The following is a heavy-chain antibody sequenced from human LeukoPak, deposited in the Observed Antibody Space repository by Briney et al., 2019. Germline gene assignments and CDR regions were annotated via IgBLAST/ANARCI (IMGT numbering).Heavy chain of an antibody. J-gene: IGHJ4*02. V-gene: IGHV4-4*07. CDR3: ASHGGREGWDYFDY. Sequence: SETLSLTCTVSGGSISSYYWSWIRQPPGKGLEWIGCIYTSGSTNYNPSLKSRVTMSVDTSKNQFSLKLSSVTAADTAVYYCASHGGREGWDYFDYWGQGTLVTVSS. CDR2: IYTSGST. CDR1: GGSISSYY. D-gene: IGHD1-26*01.